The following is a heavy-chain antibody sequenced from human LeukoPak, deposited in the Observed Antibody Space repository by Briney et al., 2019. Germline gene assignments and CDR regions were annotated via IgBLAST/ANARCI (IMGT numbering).Heavy chain of an antibody. D-gene: IGHD3-22*01. CDR3: TTAGSGYYSYYYYMDV. V-gene: IGHV3-15*01. CDR2: IKSKTDGGTT. J-gene: IGHJ6*03. CDR1: GFTLSNAW. Sequence: GGSLRLSCAASGFTLSNAWITWVRQAPGKGLEWVGRIKSKTDGGTTDYAAPVKGRFTISRDDSKNTLYLQMNSLKTEDTAVYYCTTAGSGYYSYYYYMDVWGKGTTVTISS.